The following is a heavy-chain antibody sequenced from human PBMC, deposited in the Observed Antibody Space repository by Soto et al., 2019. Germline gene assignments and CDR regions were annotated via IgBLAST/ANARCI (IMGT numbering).Heavy chain of an antibody. V-gene: IGHV3-73*02. CDR2: IKSKANSYAT. Sequence: EVLLVESGGGLVQPGGSLKLSCAASGFIFSGSAIHWVRQASGKGLEWVGHIKSKANSYATAYAASVQGRFTVSRDDSSNTAYLQMNSLKAEDTALYYCIRPYCSGTACDAFDFWGRGTLVTVSS. J-gene: IGHJ4*02. CDR3: IRPYCSGTACDAFDF. D-gene: IGHD2-2*01. CDR1: GFIFSGSA.